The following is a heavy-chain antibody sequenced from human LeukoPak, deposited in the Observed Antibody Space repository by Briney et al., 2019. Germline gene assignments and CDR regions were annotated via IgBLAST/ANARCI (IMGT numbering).Heavy chain of an antibody. J-gene: IGHJ4*02. Sequence: GGSLRLSCAASGFIFSSYSMNWVRQAPGKGLEWVSSISISSSYIYYADSVKGRFTISRDNAKNSLYLQMNSLRAEDTAVYYCASRPEYNWNDGSFDYWGQGTLVTVSS. V-gene: IGHV3-21*01. CDR2: ISISSSYI. CDR1: GFIFSSYS. CDR3: ASRPEYNWNDGSFDY. D-gene: IGHD1-1*01.